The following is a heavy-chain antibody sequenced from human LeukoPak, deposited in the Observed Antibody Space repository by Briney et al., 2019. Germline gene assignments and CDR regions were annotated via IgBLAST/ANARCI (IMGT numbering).Heavy chain of an antibody. D-gene: IGHD3-9*01. J-gene: IGHJ4*02. CDR2: IYYSGST. Sequence: SETLSLTCTVSGGSISSSSYYWGWIRQPPGKGLEWIGSIYYSGSTYYNPSLKSRVTISVDTSKNQFSLKLSSVTAADTAVYYCARRSGYSPYYFDYWGQGTLVTVSS. CDR1: GGSISSSSYY. V-gene: IGHV4-39*01. CDR3: ARRSGYSPYYFDY.